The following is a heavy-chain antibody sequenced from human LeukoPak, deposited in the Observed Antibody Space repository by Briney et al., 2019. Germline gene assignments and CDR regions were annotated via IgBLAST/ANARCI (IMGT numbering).Heavy chain of an antibody. D-gene: IGHD6-19*01. J-gene: IGHJ5*02. CDR2: IRYTGNT. CDR1: GGSISNYF. V-gene: IGHV4-59*08. Sequence: SETLSLTCTVSGGSISNYFWNWIRQTPGKGLEWIGYIRYTGNTNYNPSLESRVTMSLDTSKKNFSLKLTSVTAADTAVYYCVRGADTTGWYLGWWFDPWGQGTLVTVSS. CDR3: VRGADTTGWYLGWWFDP.